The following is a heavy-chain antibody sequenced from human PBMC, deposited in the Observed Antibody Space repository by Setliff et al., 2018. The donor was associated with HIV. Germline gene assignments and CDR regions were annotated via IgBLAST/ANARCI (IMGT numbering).Heavy chain of an antibody. CDR1: GFTFTSYA. CDR2: VSGSGDRT. D-gene: IGHD2-15*01. Sequence: GGSLRLSCAASGFTFTSYAMSWVRQAPGKGLEWLSSVSGSGDRTYYADSVKGRFTISRDNSKNTLYLQMNSLRAEDTAVYYCARKLLTRPNYYGMDVWGQGTTVTVSS. V-gene: IGHV3-23*01. J-gene: IGHJ6*02. CDR3: ARKLLTRPNYYGMDV.